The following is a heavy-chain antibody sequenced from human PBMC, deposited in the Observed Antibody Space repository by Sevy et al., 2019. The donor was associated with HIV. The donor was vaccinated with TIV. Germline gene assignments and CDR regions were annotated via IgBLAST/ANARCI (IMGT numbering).Heavy chain of an antibody. J-gene: IGHJ4*02. Sequence: GGSLRLSCAASGFTVSSNYMSWVRQAPGKGLEWVSVIYSGGSTYYADSVKGRFTISRDNSKKTLYLQMNSLRAEDTAVYYCARARRSSLLWFGELFDYWGQGTLVTVSS. CDR1: GFTVSSNY. D-gene: IGHD3-10*01. CDR3: ARARRSSLLWFGELFDY. CDR2: IYSGGST. V-gene: IGHV3-53*01.